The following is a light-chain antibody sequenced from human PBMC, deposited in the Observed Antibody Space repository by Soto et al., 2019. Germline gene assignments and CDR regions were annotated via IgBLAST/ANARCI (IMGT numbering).Light chain of an antibody. Sequence: QSVLTQPPSASGSPGQSVTISCTGTSSDVGGYNHVSWYQQHPGKAPKVVIYDVSKRPSGVPYRFSGSKSGNAASLTVSGLQGEDEADYYCSSYAGSSWVFGGGTKLTVL. V-gene: IGLV2-8*01. CDR3: SSYAGSSWV. CDR2: DVS. J-gene: IGLJ3*02. CDR1: SSDVGGYNH.